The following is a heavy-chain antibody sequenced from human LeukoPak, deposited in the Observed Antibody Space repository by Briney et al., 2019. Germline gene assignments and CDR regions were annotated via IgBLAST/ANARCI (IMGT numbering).Heavy chain of an antibody. CDR2: IYCSGST. CDR1: GDSISPYY. V-gene: IGHV4-59*01. Sequence: PSETLSLTCTVSGDSISPYYWSWIRQPPGKGLEWIGYIYCSGSTDSNPSFKSRVTISEDTSKNRLSLRLSSVTAADTAVYYCARGFYSNYYGLDVWGQGTTVTVSS. CDR3: ARGFYSNYYGLDV. D-gene: IGHD6-13*01. J-gene: IGHJ6*02.